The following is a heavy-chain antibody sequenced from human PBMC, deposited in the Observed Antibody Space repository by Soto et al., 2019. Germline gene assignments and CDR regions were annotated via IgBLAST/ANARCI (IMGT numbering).Heavy chain of an antibody. CDR2: VSYSGST. Sequence: SETLSLTCTVSGGSIYNYYWSWVRRPPGKGLEWIGYVSYSGSTIYNHSLKSRDGISVDTSKDQLSLRLSSVPAADTAVYYCARHNVEGGYRYFDNWGQGVLVTVSS. CDR3: ARHNVEGGYRYFDN. J-gene: IGHJ4*02. CDR1: GGSIYNYY. V-gene: IGHV4-59*08. D-gene: IGHD1-26*01.